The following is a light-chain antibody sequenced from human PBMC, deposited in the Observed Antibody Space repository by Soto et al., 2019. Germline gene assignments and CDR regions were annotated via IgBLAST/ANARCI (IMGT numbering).Light chain of an antibody. CDR1: QSVRSN. V-gene: IGKV3-15*01. Sequence: EIVMTQSPATLSVSKRERATLSCRASQSVRSNLAWYQQKPGQAPRLLIYGTSTRATGIPARFSGSGSGTEFTLTISSLQSEDFAVYYCQQYYNWPPWPFAQGAMV. J-gene: IGKJ1*01. CDR3: QQYYNWPPWP. CDR2: GTS.